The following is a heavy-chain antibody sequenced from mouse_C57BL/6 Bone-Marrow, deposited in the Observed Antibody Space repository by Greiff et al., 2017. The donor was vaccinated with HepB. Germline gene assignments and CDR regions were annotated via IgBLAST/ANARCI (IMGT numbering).Heavy chain of an antibody. Sequence: EVKLMESGPVLVKPGASVKMSCKASGYTFTDYYMNWVKQSHGKSLEWIGVINPYNGGTSYNQKFKGKATLTVDKSSSTAYMELNSLTSEDSAVYYCARRGELRDYAMDYWGQGTSATVSS. V-gene: IGHV1-19*01. CDR1: GYTFTDYY. D-gene: IGHD3-3*01. CDR2: INPYNGGT. CDR3: ARRGELRDYAMDY. J-gene: IGHJ4*01.